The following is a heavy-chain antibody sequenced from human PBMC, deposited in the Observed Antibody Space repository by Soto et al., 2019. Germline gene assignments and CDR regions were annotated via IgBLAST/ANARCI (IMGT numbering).Heavy chain of an antibody. Sequence: GGSLILSCAASGFTFSSYAMSWVRQAPGKGLEWVSAISGIGGSTYYADAVKARFTISRDNSKNTLYLQMNRLSAEDTAVYYCAKGVDIVATWITYWGQGTLVTVSS. CDR2: ISGIGGST. CDR1: GFTFSSYA. D-gene: IGHD5-12*01. CDR3: AKGVDIVATWITY. V-gene: IGHV3-23*01. J-gene: IGHJ4*02.